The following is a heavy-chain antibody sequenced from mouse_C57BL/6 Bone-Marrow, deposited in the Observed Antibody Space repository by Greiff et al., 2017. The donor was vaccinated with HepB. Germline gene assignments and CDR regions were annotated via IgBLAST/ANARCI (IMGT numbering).Heavy chain of an antibody. CDR2: IDPETGGT. J-gene: IGHJ2*01. Sequence: VQLQESGAELVRPGASVTLSCKASGYTFTDYEMHWVKQTPVHGLEWIGAIDPETGGTAYNQKFKGKAILTADKSSSTAYMELRSLTSEDSAVYYCTRSVTTVVVHFDYWGQGTTLTVSS. D-gene: IGHD1-1*01. V-gene: IGHV1-15*01. CDR3: TRSVTTVVVHFDY. CDR1: GYTFTDYE.